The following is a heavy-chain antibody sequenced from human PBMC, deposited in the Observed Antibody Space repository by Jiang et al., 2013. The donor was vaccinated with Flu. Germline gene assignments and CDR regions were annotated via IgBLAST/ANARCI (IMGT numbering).Heavy chain of an antibody. CDR3: ASASRDWNGYYFDY. V-gene: IGHV1-2*02. CDR1: FTGYY. J-gene: IGHJ4*02. D-gene: IGHD1-1*01. CDR2: INPNSGGT. Sequence: FTGYYMHWVRQAPGQGLEWMGWINPNSGGTNYAQKFQGRVTMTRDTSISTAYMELSRLRSDDTAVYYCASASRDWNGYYFDYWGQGTLVTVSS.